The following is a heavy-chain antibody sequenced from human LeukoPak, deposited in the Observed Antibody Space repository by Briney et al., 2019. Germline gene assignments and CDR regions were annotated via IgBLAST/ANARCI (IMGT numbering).Heavy chain of an antibody. D-gene: IGHD3-9*01. Sequence: GGSLRLPCAASGFTFSSQWMSWVRPAPGKGREWVANIKKDASEENCVDSVKGRFTISRDNAKNSVYLQMDSLRAGDTAVYFCARDRAYQYYDLLTGYYYYYGLEVWGQGTTVTVSS. V-gene: IGHV3-7*01. CDR2: IKKDASEE. CDR3: ARDRAYQYYDLLTGYYYYYGLEV. J-gene: IGHJ6*02. CDR1: GFTFSSQW.